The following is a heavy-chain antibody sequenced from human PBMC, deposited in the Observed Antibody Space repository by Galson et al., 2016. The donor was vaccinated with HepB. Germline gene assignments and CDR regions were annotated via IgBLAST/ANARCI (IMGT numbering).Heavy chain of an antibody. CDR2: IGGHSVGV. V-gene: IGHV3-9*02. CDR3: VKDRKYRCSSSTCYWEFDY. D-gene: IGHD2-2*01. J-gene: IGHJ4*02. Sequence: SLRLSCAASGFSSGDYGMDWVRQGPGKGLEWVAGIGGHSVGVGYADSVKGRCTTSRDNAKNSLHLQMNSLRVEDTDLYYCVKDRKYRCSSSTCYWEFDYWGQGNLVTVS. CDR1: GFSSGDYG.